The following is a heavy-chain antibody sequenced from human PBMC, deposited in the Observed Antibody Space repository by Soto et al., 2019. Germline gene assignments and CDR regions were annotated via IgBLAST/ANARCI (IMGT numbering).Heavy chain of an antibody. CDR3: AIASGPGAIFASPHYKGLDV. D-gene: IGHD3-3*01. Sequence: ASVKVSCKTSGYTFTNYALHWVRQAPGQSLEWLGWINAGNGNTLYSQRFQGRVTITRDTSARATHMELSSLRSEDTSIYYCAIASGPGAIFASPHYKGLDVWGQGPRSPSP. J-gene: IGHJ6*02. CDR1: GYTFTNYA. CDR2: INAGNGNT. V-gene: IGHV1-3*01.